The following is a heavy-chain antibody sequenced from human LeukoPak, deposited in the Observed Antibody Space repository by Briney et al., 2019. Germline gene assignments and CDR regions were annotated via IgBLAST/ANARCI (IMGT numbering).Heavy chain of an antibody. CDR3: ARRPLSDYGDYYFGY. CDR2: IYPGDTET. Sequence: GESLKISCKGSGYSFTSYWIGWVRQVPGKGLEWMGIIYPGDTETRYRPSFQGQVTISADKSTSTAYLQWSSLKASDAAMYYCARRPLSDYGDYYFGYWGQGTLVTVSS. J-gene: IGHJ4*02. D-gene: IGHD4-17*01. V-gene: IGHV5-51*01. CDR1: GYSFTSYW.